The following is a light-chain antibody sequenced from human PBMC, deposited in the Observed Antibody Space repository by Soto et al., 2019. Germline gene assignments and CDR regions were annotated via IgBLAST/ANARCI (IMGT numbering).Light chain of an antibody. V-gene: IGKV3-15*01. CDR1: QSVGTY. CDR3: QQYNDWPRT. Sequence: EIVMTQSPATLSVSPGERATLSCRASQSVGTYLAWYQQKPGQAHRLLIYGASTRAAGISPRFSGGGSGTEFTLSFSSLQSEDFAVYYCQQYNDWPRTFGQRTKVGIK. J-gene: IGKJ1*01. CDR2: GAS.